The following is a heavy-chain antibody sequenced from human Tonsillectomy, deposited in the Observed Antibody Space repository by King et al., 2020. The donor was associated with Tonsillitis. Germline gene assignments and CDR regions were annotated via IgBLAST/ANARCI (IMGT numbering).Heavy chain of an antibody. J-gene: IGHJ5*02. Sequence: YTNSWVRQAPGQGLEWMGRIIPILVIANYAQTFQGRVTITADQSTSTAYMALSSLRSEDTAVDYCARWHSEPRNNWCDPGGQGTLVTVSS. D-gene: IGHD1-14*01. CDR2: IIPILVIA. CDR1: YT. CDR3: ARWHSEPRNNWCDP. V-gene: IGHV1-69*02.